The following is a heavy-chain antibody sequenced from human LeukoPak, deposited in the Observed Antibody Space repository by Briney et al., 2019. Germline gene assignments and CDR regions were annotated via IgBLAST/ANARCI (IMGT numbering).Heavy chain of an antibody. CDR1: GFTFSSYW. V-gene: IGHV3-7*01. Sequence: GGSLRLSCAASGFTFSSYWMSWVRQAPGKGLEWVADIKQDGSEKYYVDSVKGRFTISRDNAKNSLYLQMNSLRAEDTAVYYCARDLAVAVLTTFCDYWGQGTLVTVSS. J-gene: IGHJ4*02. CDR2: IKQDGSEK. CDR3: ARDLAVAVLTTFCDY. D-gene: IGHD6-19*01.